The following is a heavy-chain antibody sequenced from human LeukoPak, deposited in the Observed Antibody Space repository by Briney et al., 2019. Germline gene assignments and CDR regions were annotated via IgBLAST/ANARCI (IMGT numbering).Heavy chain of an antibody. Sequence: SETLSLTCTVSGGSISSYYWSWIRQPAGKGLEWIGRTYISGSTNHNPSLKSRVTMSVDTSKNQFSLKLSSVTAADTAVYYCARTPRPSGSSLEAFDIWGQGTMVTVSS. V-gene: IGHV4-4*07. D-gene: IGHD1-26*01. CDR1: GGSISSYY. CDR2: TYISGST. CDR3: ARTPRPSGSSLEAFDI. J-gene: IGHJ3*02.